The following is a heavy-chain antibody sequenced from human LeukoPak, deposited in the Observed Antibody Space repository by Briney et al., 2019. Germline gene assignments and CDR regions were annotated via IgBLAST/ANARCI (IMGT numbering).Heavy chain of an antibody. J-gene: IGHJ3*02. CDR3: ARGESGIMENFFDI. Sequence: PGGSLRLSCAASGFTMRNHWMSWVRQAPGKGLEWVADIKQDGSEIHYVDSVKGRFTISRDNAKNSLYLQMDSLRVEDTAVYSCARGESGIMENFFDIWGQGTLVTVSS. V-gene: IGHV3-7*03. D-gene: IGHD3-16*01. CDR1: GFTMRNHW. CDR2: IKQDGSEI.